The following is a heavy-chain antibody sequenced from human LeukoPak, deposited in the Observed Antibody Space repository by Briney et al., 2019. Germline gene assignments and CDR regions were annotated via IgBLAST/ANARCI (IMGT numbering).Heavy chain of an antibody. D-gene: IGHD5-18*01. V-gene: IGHV4-59*01. J-gene: IGHJ4*02. Sequence: SETLSLTCTVSGGSISTYYWSWIRQPPGKGLEWIGYIYYSGSTNYNPSLKSRVTISVDTSKNQFSLKLSSVTAADTAVYYCARDQSGYSYGFYDYWGQGTLVTVSS. CDR3: ARDQSGYSYGFYDY. CDR2: IYYSGST. CDR1: GGSISTYY.